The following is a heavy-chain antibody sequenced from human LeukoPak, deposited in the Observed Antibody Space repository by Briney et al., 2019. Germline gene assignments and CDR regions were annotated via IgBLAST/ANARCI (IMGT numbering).Heavy chain of an antibody. V-gene: IGHV3-9*01. Sequence: GGSLRLSCAASEVTFEDYAMHWVRQAPGKGLEWVSGISWNSGSIAYADSVKGRFTISRDNAKNSLYLQMNSLRPEDTALYYCAKDSVGWPRSSSAFDIWGQGTRVTVSS. CDR3: AKDSVGWPRSSSAFDI. CDR2: ISWNSGSI. J-gene: IGHJ3*02. CDR1: EVTFEDYA. D-gene: IGHD5-12*01.